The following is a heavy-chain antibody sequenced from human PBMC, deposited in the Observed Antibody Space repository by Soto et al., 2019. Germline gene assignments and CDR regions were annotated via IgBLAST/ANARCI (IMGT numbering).Heavy chain of an antibody. CDR1: GYSFTSQY. CDR3: AREQGLRPGGGTEPLDI. V-gene: IGHV1-46*03. CDR2: INPNGGST. D-gene: IGHD5-12*01. Sequence: QVQLVQSGAEVKKPGASVKISCEASGYSFTSQYVHWVRQAPGQGLEWMGIINPNGGSTTYAQKFQGRVTMTRETSTSTVYMGLSSLTSEDTAVYYCAREQGLRPGGGTEPLDIWGQGTMVTVAS. J-gene: IGHJ3*02.